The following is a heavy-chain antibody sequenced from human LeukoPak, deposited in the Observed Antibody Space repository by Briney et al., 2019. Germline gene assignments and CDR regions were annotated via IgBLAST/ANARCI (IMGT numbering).Heavy chain of an antibody. V-gene: IGHV1-18*01. CDR3: ARFEDSSSWPWPGLDY. J-gene: IGHJ4*02. D-gene: IGHD6-13*01. CDR1: GYTFTGFA. Sequence: ASVKVSCKASGYTFTGFAISWVRQAPGQGLEWMGWISAYNGGTNYAQSVQGRVTMTTDTATSTVYMELRSLRTDDTAIYYCARFEDSSSWPWPGLDYWGQGTLVTVSS. CDR2: ISAYNGGT.